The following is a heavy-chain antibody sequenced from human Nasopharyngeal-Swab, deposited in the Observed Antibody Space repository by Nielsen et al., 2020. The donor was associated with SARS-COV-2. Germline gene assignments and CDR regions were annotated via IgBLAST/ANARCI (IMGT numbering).Heavy chain of an antibody. CDR2: IWYDGSNK. CDR3: ARGPYDFWSGYPHYSDY. J-gene: IGHJ4*02. D-gene: IGHD3-3*01. Sequence: GGSLRLSCAASGFTFSSYGMHWVRQAPGKGLEWVAIIWYDGSNKYYADSVKGRFTISRDNSKNTLYLQMNSLRAEDTAVYYCARGPYDFWSGYPHYSDYWGQGTLVTVSS. CDR1: GFTFSSYG. V-gene: IGHV3-33*01.